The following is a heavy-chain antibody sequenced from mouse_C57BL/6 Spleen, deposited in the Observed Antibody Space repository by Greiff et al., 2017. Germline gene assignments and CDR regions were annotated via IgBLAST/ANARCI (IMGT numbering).Heavy chain of an antibody. Sequence: EVQRVESGGGLVKPGGSLKLSCAASGFTFSSYAMSWVRQTPEKRLEWVATISDGGSYTYYPDNVKGRFTISRDNAKNNLYLQMSHLKSEDTAMYYCARDYDGYYAFAYWGQGTLVTVSA. J-gene: IGHJ3*01. D-gene: IGHD2-3*01. CDR1: GFTFSSYA. V-gene: IGHV5-4*01. CDR3: ARDYDGYYAFAY. CDR2: ISDGGSYT.